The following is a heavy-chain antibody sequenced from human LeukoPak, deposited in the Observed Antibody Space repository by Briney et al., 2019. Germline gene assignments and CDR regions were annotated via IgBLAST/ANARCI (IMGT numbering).Heavy chain of an antibody. Sequence: PSETLSLTCTVSGVSISSGVYYWTWIRQLPGKGLEWIGYISSSGVTKYNPLLNSQFSVSFVTSKNQFSLKVTFVTAADTGMYYCARDFYGSGSSPLGFDPWGQGMLVTVSS. J-gene: IGHJ5*02. CDR2: ISSSGVT. V-gene: IGHV4-31*01. D-gene: IGHD3-10*01. CDR3: ARDFYGSGSSPLGFDP. CDR1: GVSISSGVYY.